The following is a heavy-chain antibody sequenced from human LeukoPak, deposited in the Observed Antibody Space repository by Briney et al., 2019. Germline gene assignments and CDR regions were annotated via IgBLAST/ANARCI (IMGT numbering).Heavy chain of an antibody. V-gene: IGHV4-59*01. D-gene: IGHD3-9*01. J-gene: IGHJ4*02. CDR2: IYYSGST. CDR3: ARAHVIDILTGYFDY. Sequence: PSETLSLTCTVSGGSISSYYWSWIRQPPGKGLEWIGYIYYSGSTNYNPSLKSRVTISVDTSKNRFSLKLSSVTAADTAVYYCARAHVIDILTGYFDYWGQGTLVTVSS. CDR1: GGSISSYY.